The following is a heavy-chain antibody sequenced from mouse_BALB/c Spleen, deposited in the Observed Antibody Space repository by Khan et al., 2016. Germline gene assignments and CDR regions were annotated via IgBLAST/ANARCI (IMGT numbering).Heavy chain of an antibody. Sequence: QIQLVQSGPELKKPGETVKISCKASGYIFTDYSIHWVKQTPGKGLKWMGWKKTETDEPTYADDFKGRVAFSLETSATTAYLHINNLKNEDTATYFCARRVRWYFDVWGAGTTVTVSP. V-gene: IGHV9-2-1*01. D-gene: IGHD2-14*01. CDR1: GYIFTDYS. CDR2: KKTETDEP. CDR3: ARRVRWYFDV. J-gene: IGHJ1*01.